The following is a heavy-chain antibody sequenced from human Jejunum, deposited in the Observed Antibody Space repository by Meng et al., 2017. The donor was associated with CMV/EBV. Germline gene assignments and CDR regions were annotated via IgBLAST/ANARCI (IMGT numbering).Heavy chain of an antibody. J-gene: IGHJ4*02. V-gene: IGHV4-39*07. CDR3: ARVPPSGNYRFDY. CDR2: IDYTGTT. Sequence: QEPGPGLVKPSETLSLTCTVSGDSLSNSRHFWGWIRQPPGKGLEWIANIDYTGTTYYNPSLKSRVTISRDTSKNQFSLKLNSVTAADTAVYYCARVPPSGNYRFDYWGQGTLVTVSS. D-gene: IGHD6-19*01. CDR1: GDSLSNSRHF.